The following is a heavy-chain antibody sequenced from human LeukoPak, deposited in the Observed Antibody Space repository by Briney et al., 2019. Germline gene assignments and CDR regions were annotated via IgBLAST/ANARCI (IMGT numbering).Heavy chain of an antibody. D-gene: IGHD3-22*01. CDR1: GGSISSGSYY. CDR2: IYTSGST. CDR3: ARGSSGYYPYYFDY. V-gene: IGHV4-61*02. J-gene: IGHJ4*02. Sequence: SQTLSLTCTVSGGSISSGSYYWSWIRQPAGKGLEWIGRIYTSGSTNYNTSLKSRVTISVDTSKNQFSLKLSSVTAADTAVYYCARGSSGYYPYYFDYWGQGTLVTVSS.